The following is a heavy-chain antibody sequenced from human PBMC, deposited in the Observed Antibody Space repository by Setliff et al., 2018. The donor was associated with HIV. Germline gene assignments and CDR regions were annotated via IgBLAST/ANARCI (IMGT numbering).Heavy chain of an antibody. V-gene: IGHV3-15*01. CDR1: GFSFRNAY. D-gene: IGHD2-15*01. CDR3: ITDPEGTVVVKE. Sequence: KSGGSLRLSCAASGFSFRNAYMSWVRQAPGKGLEYIARIQDKADGGEADYAAPVKGRFTISRDDSKNTLYLQMNSLKREDSGVYYCITDPEGTVVVKEWGKGTTVTVSS. J-gene: IGHJ6*04. CDR2: IQDKADGGEA.